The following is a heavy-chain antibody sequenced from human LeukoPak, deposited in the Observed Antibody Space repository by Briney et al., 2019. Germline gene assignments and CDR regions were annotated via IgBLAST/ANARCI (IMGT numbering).Heavy chain of an antibody. Sequence: ASVKVSCKASCYTFSNFGINWVRQAPGQGLEWIAWISGNNDNPNYGQKFQGRFTVTTDSSTSTVYMELRNLRSDDTAVYYCARDGTSTDDYWGQGTLVTVSS. CDR2: ISGNNDNP. CDR1: CYTFSNFG. V-gene: IGHV1-18*01. D-gene: IGHD2-2*01. J-gene: IGHJ4*02. CDR3: ARDGTSTDDY.